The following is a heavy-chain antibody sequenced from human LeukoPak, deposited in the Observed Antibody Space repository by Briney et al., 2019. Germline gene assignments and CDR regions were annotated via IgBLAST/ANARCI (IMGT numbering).Heavy chain of an antibody. CDR3: ARGSTGYSSSLV. CDR1: GYTFTSYD. D-gene: IGHD6-13*01. Sequence: ASVKVSCKASGYTFTSYDINWVRQATGQGLGWMGWMNPNSGNTGYAHKFQGRVTMTRNTSISTAYMELSSLRSEDTAVYYCARGSTGYSSSLVWGKGTTVTVSS. J-gene: IGHJ6*04. V-gene: IGHV1-8*01. CDR2: MNPNSGNT.